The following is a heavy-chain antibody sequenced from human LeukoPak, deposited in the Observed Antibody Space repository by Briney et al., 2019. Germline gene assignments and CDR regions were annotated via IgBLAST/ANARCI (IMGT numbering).Heavy chain of an antibody. J-gene: IGHJ6*03. CDR1: GDSISSGYY. CDR2: IYHSGRT. CDR3: ARTIPYYMDV. D-gene: IGHD2-2*02. V-gene: IGHV4-38-2*02. Sequence: SETLSLTCTVSGDSISSGYYWGWIRQPPGKGLEWIGSIYHSGRTFYNPSLKSRVTISVDTSKNQFSLRLTSVTAADTAVYYCARTIPYYMDVWGKGTTVTVSS.